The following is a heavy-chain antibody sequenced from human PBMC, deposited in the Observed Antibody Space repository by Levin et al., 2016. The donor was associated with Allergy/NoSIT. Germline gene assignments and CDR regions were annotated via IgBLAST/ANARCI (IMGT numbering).Heavy chain of an antibody. CDR3: ARVNGLLWFGELSG. V-gene: IGHV3-23*01. CDR2: ISGSGGST. Sequence: WIRQPPGKGLEWVSAISGSGGSTYYADSVKGRFTISRDNSKNTLYLQMNSLRAEDTAVYYCARVNGLLWFGELSGWGQGTLVTVSS. D-gene: IGHD3-10*01. J-gene: IGHJ4*02.